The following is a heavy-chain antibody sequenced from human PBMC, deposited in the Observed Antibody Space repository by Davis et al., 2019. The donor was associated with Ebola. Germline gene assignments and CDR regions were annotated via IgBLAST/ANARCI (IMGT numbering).Heavy chain of an antibody. CDR3: ARLGSSTWYIHFDY. CDR2: IYPGDSDT. Sequence: GESLKISCKGSGYSFTNYWIGWVRLMPGKGLEWIGIIYPGDSDTRYSPSFQGPVTISADKSISTAYLQWNSLKASDTAMYYCARLGSSTWYIHFDYWGQGALVTVSS. CDR1: GYSFTNYW. V-gene: IGHV5-51*01. J-gene: IGHJ4*02. D-gene: IGHD6-13*01.